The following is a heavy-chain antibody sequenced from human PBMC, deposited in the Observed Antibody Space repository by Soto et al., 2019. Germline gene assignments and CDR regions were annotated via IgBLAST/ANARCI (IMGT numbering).Heavy chain of an antibody. CDR2: IKQDGSEK. V-gene: IGHV3-7*04. J-gene: IGHJ4*02. CDR1: GFTFSNHW. D-gene: IGHD1-20*01. CDR3: ARDWYMDY. Sequence: VQLVESGGGLVQPGESLRLSCAASGFTFSNHWINWIGKTPGRGLEWLAVIKQDGSEKYYVDSVKGRFTVSRDNAMNSAYLQMNSLRVDDTAVYYCARDWYMDYWGQGTLVTVSS.